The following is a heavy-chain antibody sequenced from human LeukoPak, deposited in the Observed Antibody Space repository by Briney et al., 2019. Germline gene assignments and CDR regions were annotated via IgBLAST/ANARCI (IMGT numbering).Heavy chain of an antibody. Sequence: SETLSLTCTVSGGSISSSSYYWGWIRQPPGKGLEWIGSIYYSGSTYYNPSLKSRVTISVDTSKNQFSLKLSSVTAADTAVYYCARVDWNDPSWFDPWGQGTLVTVSS. D-gene: IGHD1-1*01. CDR1: GGSISSSSYY. V-gene: IGHV4-39*07. J-gene: IGHJ5*02. CDR2: IYYSGST. CDR3: ARVDWNDPSWFDP.